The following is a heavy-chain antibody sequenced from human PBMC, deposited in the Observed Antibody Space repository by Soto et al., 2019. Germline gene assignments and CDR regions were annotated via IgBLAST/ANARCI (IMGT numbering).Heavy chain of an antibody. CDR3: ARENGYYYDSSSAFDI. CDR2: IYHSGST. CDR1: GGSISSSDW. V-gene: IGHV4-4*02. J-gene: IGHJ3*02. D-gene: IGHD3-22*01. Sequence: SETLSLTCAVSGGSISSSDWWCWVRQPPGKGLEWIGEIYHSGSTNYNPSLKSRVTISVDKSKNQFPLKLSSVTAADTAVYYCARENGYYYDSSSAFDIWGQGTMVTVS.